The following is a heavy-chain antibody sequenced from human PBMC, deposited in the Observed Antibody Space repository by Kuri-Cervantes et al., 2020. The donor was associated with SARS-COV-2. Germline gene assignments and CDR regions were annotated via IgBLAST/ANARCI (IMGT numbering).Heavy chain of an antibody. V-gene: IGHV4-59*01. CDR1: GGSISSYY. CDR3: ATSYGGSGSYYYGMDV. CDR2: IYYSGST. D-gene: IGHD3-10*01. Sequence: SETLSLTCTVSGGSISSYYWSWIRQPPGKGLEWIGYIYYSGSTNNNPSLKSRVTISVDTSKNQFSLKLSSVTAADTAVYYCATSYGGSGSYYYGMDVWGQGTTVTVSS. J-gene: IGHJ6*02.